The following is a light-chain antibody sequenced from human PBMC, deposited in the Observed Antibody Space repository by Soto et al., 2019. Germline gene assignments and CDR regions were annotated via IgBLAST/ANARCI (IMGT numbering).Light chain of an antibody. V-gene: IGLV2-14*01. CDR3: TSYTSTYTPV. J-gene: IGLJ1*01. Sequence: QSVLTQPASVSGSPGQSITISCTGTNSDIGAYNYVSWYQHHPGKAPKVLIYEVSNRPSGVSSRFSGSKSGNTASLTIFGLQAEDEANYYCTSYTSTYTPVFRTGTKVTVL. CDR2: EVS. CDR1: NSDIGAYNY.